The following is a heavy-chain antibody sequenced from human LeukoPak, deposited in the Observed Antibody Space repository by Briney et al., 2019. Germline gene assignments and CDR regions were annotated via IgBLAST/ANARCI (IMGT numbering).Heavy chain of an antibody. J-gene: IGHJ4*02. Sequence: SGGSLRLSCAASGFTFSNYWMHWVRQVPGKGLLWVSRINTDGSSTTYADSVKGRFTISRDNAKNTLYLQMNSLRAEDTAVYYCARGGVYSTSAVDYWGQGTLVTVSS. CDR1: GFTFSNYW. D-gene: IGHD6-6*01. CDR3: ARGGVYSTSAVDY. V-gene: IGHV3-74*01. CDR2: INTDGSST.